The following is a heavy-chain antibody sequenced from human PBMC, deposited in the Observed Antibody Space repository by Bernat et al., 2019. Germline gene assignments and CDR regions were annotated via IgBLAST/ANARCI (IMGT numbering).Heavy chain of an antibody. V-gene: IGHV1-24*01. Sequence: QVQLVQSGAEVKKPGASVKVSCKVSGYTLTELSMHWVRQAPGKGLEWMGGFDPEDGETIYAQKFQGRVTMTEETSTDTAYMELSSLRSEDTAVYYCATDRITMVRGVEVNFDYWGQGTLVTVSS. J-gene: IGHJ4*02. CDR2: FDPEDGET. CDR1: GYTLTELS. D-gene: IGHD3-10*01. CDR3: ATDRITMVRGVEVNFDY.